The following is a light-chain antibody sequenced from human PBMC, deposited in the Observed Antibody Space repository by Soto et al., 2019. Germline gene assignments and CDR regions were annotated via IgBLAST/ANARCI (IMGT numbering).Light chain of an antibody. CDR1: ESVCHMF. CDR2: DAY. CDR3: QQYHNWPA. V-gene: IGKV3D-15*01. J-gene: IGKJ1*01. Sequence: EIVLTESPDTLSLSPVDRATLSCRASESVCHMFLACFQQKPGQAPRLLIFDAYRRATGIPDRFSGSGSGTEFTLTISSLQSEDFAVYYCQQYHNWPAFGQGTKVDI.